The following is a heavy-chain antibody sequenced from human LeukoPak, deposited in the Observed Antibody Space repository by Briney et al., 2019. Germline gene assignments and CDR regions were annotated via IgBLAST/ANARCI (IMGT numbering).Heavy chain of an antibody. D-gene: IGHD2-8*01. CDR2: INPNSGGT. V-gene: IGHV1-2*02. Sequence: ASVRVSYKASGYTFTGYYMHWVRQAPGQGLEGMGWINPNSGGTNYAQKFQGRVTMTRDTSISTAYMELSRLRSDDTAVYYCARERDLGYCTNGVCPRGAFDIWGQGTMVTVSS. J-gene: IGHJ3*02. CDR3: ARERDLGYCTNGVCPRGAFDI. CDR1: GYTFTGYY.